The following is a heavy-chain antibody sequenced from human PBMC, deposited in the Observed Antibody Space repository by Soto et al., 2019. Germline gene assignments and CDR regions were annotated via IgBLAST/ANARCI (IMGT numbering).Heavy chain of an antibody. V-gene: IGHV4-59*01. CDR1: GGSISSYY. J-gene: IGHJ3*02. CDR3: ARVPEWPVPLGALAI. D-gene: IGHD6-19*01. CDR2: IYYSGST. Sequence: PSETLSLTCTVSGGSISSYYWSWIRQPPGKGLEWIGYIYYSGSTNYNPSLKSRVTISVDTSKNQFSLKLSSVTAADTAVYYCARVPEWPVPLGALAIWGQGTMVTVSS.